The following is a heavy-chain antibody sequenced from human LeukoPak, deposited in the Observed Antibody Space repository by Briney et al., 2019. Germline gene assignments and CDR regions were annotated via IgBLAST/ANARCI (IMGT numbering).Heavy chain of an antibody. D-gene: IGHD6-6*01. Sequence: SSETLSLTCTVSGGSISSYYWSWLRQPPGKVLEWIGEINHSGSTNYNPSLKSRVTISVDTSKNQFSLKLSSVTAADTAVYYCARGGWEYSSSWRLVFDYWGQGTLVTVSS. V-gene: IGHV4-34*01. CDR3: ARGGWEYSSSWRLVFDY. CDR2: INHSGST. J-gene: IGHJ4*02. CDR1: GGSISSYY.